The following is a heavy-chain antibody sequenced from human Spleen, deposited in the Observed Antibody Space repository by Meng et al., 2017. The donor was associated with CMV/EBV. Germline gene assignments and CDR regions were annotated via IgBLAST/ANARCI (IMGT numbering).Heavy chain of an antibody. CDR2: IGSSGTTI. V-gene: IGHV3-11*01. CDR3: ARVSYYDFWSGYHEWFDP. D-gene: IGHD3-3*01. J-gene: IGHJ5*02. CDR1: FTFRASR. Sequence: FTFRASRMSCISHAPGKGLEWVSYIGSSGTTIFYADSVKGRFTISRDNAKKSLYLQMNSLRAEDTAVYYCARVSYYDFWSGYHEWFDPWGQGTLVTVSS.